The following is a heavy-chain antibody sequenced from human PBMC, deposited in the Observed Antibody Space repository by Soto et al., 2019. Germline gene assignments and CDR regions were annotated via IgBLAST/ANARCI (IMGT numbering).Heavy chain of an antibody. CDR1: EGTFSSNV. CDR3: ARGRTAAAYNWFDP. J-gene: IGHJ5*02. Sequence: GASVKVSCKASEGTFSSNVITWVRQAPGQGLEWMGVIIPLFGTANYAQKFQGRVTITVDESTSTAYMELSSLRSEDTAVYYCARGRTAAAYNWFDPWGQGTLVTVSS. D-gene: IGHD2-2*01. CDR2: IIPLFGTA. V-gene: IGHV1-69*13.